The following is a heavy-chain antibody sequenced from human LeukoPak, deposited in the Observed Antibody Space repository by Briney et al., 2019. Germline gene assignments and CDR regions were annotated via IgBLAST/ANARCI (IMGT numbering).Heavy chain of an antibody. D-gene: IGHD6-19*01. J-gene: IGHJ4*02. CDR2: IYYSGST. Sequence: PSETLSLTCTVSGCSISSYYWSWIRQPPGKGLEWIGYIYYSGSTNYNPSLKSRVTISVDTPKNQFSLKLSSVTAADTAVYYCAAIPQPWLVWWYFDYWGQGTLVTVSS. CDR1: GCSISSYY. CDR3: AAIPQPWLVWWYFDY. V-gene: IGHV4-59*08.